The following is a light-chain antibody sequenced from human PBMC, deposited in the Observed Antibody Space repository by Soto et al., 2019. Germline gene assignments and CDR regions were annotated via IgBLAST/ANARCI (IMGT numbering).Light chain of an antibody. Sequence: QTVVTQPPPVSGAPGQRVTISCTGSSSNIGAGYDVHWYQQLPGTAPKLLIYGNSNRPSGVPDRFSGSKSGTSASLAITGLQAEDEADYYCQSYDSSLSVYYVFGTGTKLTVL. CDR1: SSNIGAGYD. V-gene: IGLV1-40*01. CDR2: GNS. CDR3: QSYDSSLSVYYV. J-gene: IGLJ1*01.